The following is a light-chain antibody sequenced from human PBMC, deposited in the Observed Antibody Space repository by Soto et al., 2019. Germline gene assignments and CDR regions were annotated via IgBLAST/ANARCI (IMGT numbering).Light chain of an antibody. J-gene: IGLJ1*01. CDR1: SNDVANNKF. V-gene: IGLV2-14*02. CDR2: EDT. Sequence: QSVLTQPASVSESPGQSITISCTGTSNDVANNKFVSWYQQSPGKAPKLLIYEDTRRPPGVSNRFSASKSANTASLTISGLQAEDEADYHCSAYTTSSTVVFGTGTKVTVL. CDR3: SAYTTSSTVV.